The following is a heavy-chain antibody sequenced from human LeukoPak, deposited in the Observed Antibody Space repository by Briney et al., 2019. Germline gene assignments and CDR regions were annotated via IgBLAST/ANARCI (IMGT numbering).Heavy chain of an antibody. Sequence: SETLSLTCAVYGGSFSGYYWSWIRQPPGKGLEWIGEINHSGSTNYNPSLKSRVTISVVTSKNQFSLKLSSVTAADTAVYYCATLAVAGPYWGQGTLVTVSS. CDR1: GGSFSGYY. CDR3: ATLAVAGPY. J-gene: IGHJ4*02. D-gene: IGHD6-19*01. CDR2: INHSGST. V-gene: IGHV4-34*01.